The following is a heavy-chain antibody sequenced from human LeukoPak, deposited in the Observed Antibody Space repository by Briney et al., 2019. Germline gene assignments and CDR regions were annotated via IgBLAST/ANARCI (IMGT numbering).Heavy chain of an antibody. CDR3: ARVGWRFGESDY. Sequence: SETLSLTCAVSGGSISSGGYSWSWIRQPPGKGLEWIGYIYHSGSTYYNPSLKSRVTISVDRSKNQFSLKLNSVTAADTAVYYCARVGWRFGESDYWGQGTLVTVSS. D-gene: IGHD3-10*01. CDR2: IYHSGST. V-gene: IGHV4-30-2*01. J-gene: IGHJ4*02. CDR1: GGSISSGGYS.